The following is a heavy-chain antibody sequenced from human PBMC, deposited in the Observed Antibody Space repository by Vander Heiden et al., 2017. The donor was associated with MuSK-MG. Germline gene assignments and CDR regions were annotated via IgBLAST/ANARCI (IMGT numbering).Heavy chain of an antibody. CDR1: GFTVSRNY. CDR3: ARDLYYYDSSGPVRYFDY. CDR2: IYSGGST. V-gene: IGHV3-66*01. D-gene: IGHD3-22*01. J-gene: IGHJ4*02. Sequence: EVQLVESGGGLVQPGGSLRLPCAASGFTVSRNYMSWVRQAPGKGLEWVSVIYSGGSTYYADSVKGRFTISRDNSKNTLYLQMNSLRAEDTAVYYCARDLYYYDSSGPVRYFDYWGQGTLVTVSS.